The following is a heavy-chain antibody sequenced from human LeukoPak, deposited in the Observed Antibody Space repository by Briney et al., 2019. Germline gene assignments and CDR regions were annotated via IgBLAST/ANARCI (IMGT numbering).Heavy chain of an antibody. CDR1: GGSISSYY. CDR3: ARDRVDGYNEGDAFDI. CDR2: IYYSGST. V-gene: IGHV4-59*01. D-gene: IGHD5-24*01. Sequence: SETLSLTCTVSGGSISSYYWSWIRQPPGKGLEWIGYIYYSGSTNYNPSLKSRVTISVDTSKNQFSLKLSSVTAADTAVYYCARDRVDGYNEGDAFDIWGQGTMVTVSS. J-gene: IGHJ3*02.